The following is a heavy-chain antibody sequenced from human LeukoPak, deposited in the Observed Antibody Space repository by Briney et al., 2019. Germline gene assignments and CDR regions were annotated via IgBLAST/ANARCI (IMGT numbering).Heavy chain of an antibody. V-gene: IGHV3-30*02. Sequence: PGGSLRLSCAASGFTFSSYSMNWVRQAPGKGLEWVAFIRSIGTNTYYADSVKGRFTISRDNSKNTLYLQMNSLRAEDTAVYYCATYTSSYFDYWGQGTLVTVSS. CDR1: GFTFSSYS. J-gene: IGHJ4*02. CDR3: ATYTSSYFDY. CDR2: IRSIGTNT. D-gene: IGHD1-14*01.